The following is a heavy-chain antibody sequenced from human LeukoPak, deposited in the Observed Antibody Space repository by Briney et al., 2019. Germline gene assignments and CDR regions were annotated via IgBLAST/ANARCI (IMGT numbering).Heavy chain of an antibody. J-gene: IGHJ4*02. CDR1: GFTFSSYA. V-gene: IGHV3-23*01. Sequence: PGGSLRLSCAASGFTFSSYAVSWVRQAPGKGLEWVSGISASGGSTYYADSVKGRFTIFRDDSKNTLYLQMNTLGADDTAVYYCAKDSIAVAGKRGGFDCWGQGTLVTVSS. D-gene: IGHD6-19*01. CDR3: AKDSIAVAGKRGGFDC. CDR2: ISASGGST.